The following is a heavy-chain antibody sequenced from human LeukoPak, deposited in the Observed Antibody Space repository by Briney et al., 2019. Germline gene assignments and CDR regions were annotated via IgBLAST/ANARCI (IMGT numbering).Heavy chain of an antibody. D-gene: IGHD3-10*01. CDR1: GYTFTSYA. Sequence: ASVKVSCKASGYTFTSYAMNWVRQAPGQGLEWRGWINTNTGNPTYAQGFTGRFVFSLDTSFSTAYLQISSLKAEDTAVYYCAKNGGFYGSGRRGFDYWGQGTLVTVSS. CDR3: AKNGGFYGSGRRGFDY. CDR2: INTNTGNP. J-gene: IGHJ4*02. V-gene: IGHV7-4-1*02.